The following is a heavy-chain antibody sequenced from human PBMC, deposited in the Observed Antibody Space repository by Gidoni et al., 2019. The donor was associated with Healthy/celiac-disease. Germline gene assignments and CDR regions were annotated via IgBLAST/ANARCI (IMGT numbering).Heavy chain of an antibody. D-gene: IGHD3-16*01. Sequence: QVQLQESRPGLVKPSQTLSLTCPVSGGSISSGGYYWSWIRQHPGKGVEWIGYIYYSGSTYYNPSLKSRVTISVDTAKNQFSLKLRSVTAADTAVYYCARGASEITTGGVHYFDYWGQGTLVTVSS. CDR1: GGSISSGGYY. V-gene: IGHV4-31*03. CDR2: IYYSGST. J-gene: IGHJ4*02. CDR3: ARGASEITTGGVHYFDY.